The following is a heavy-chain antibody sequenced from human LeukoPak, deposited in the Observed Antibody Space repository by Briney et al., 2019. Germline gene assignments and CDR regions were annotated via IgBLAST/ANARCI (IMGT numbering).Heavy chain of an antibody. J-gene: IGHJ1*01. V-gene: IGHV4-31*06. Sequence: SETLSLTCSVSGDSVTSGNYYWSWIRQHPEKGPECIGHIHHSGTIYYNPSLLSRATISVDASKNQFSLRLSSVTAADTALYYLGGGNDDSKLHHWGQGTLVTVSS. CDR1: GDSVTSGNYY. D-gene: IGHD3-22*01. CDR2: IHHSGTI. CDR3: GGGNDDSKLHH.